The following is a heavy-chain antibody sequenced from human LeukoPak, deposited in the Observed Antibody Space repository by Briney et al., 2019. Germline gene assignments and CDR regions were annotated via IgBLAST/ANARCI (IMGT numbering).Heavy chain of an antibody. V-gene: IGHV4-59*11. CDR3: AEIPRD. CDR1: GASMNHHY. Sequence: PSETLSLTCTVSGASMNHHYWSWVRQPPGKELEWIAYIYESGTSANNDYNPSLKRRVTISVDTSKRQFSLRLDSVTAADTAVYYCAEIPRDWGQGTLVTVSS. CDR2: IYESGTSANN. J-gene: IGHJ4*02.